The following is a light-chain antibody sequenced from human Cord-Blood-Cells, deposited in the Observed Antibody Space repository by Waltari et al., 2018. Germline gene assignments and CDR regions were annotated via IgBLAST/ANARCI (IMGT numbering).Light chain of an antibody. CDR1: QSISSW. V-gene: IGKV1-5*01. Sequence: DIQMTQSPSTLSASVGDRVTITCRASQSISSWLAWYQQKPVKAPKLLIYDASSLESGVPSRFRGSGARTDVTLTISSLQPDDFATYYCQQYNSYSRTFGQGTKVEIK. CDR2: DAS. CDR3: QQYNSYSRT. J-gene: IGKJ1*01.